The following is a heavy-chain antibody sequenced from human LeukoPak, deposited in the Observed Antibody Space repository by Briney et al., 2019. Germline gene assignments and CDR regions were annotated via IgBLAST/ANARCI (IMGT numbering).Heavy chain of an antibody. J-gene: IGHJ6*03. V-gene: IGHV1-69-2*01. CDR3: ATGKGDYYYYMDV. Sequence: ASVKVSCKVSGYTFTDYYMHWVQQAPGKGLEWMGLVDPEDGETIYAEKFQGRVTITADTSTDTAYMELSNLRSEDTAVYYCATGKGDYYYYMDVWGKGTTVTVSS. CDR1: GYTFTDYY. CDR2: VDPEDGET.